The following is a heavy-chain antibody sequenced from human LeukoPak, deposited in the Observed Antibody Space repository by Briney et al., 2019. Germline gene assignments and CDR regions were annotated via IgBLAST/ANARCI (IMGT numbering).Heavy chain of an antibody. D-gene: IGHD3-22*01. CDR1: GFTFSSYG. CDR2: ISYDGSNK. CDR3: AKDRASRKWLPRFNAFDI. Sequence: GGSLRLSCAASGFTFSSYGMHWVRQAPGKGLEWVAVISYDGSNKYYADSVKGRFTISRDNSKNTLYLQMNSLRAEDTAVYYCAKDRASRKWLPRFNAFDIWGQGTMVTVSS. V-gene: IGHV3-30*18. J-gene: IGHJ3*02.